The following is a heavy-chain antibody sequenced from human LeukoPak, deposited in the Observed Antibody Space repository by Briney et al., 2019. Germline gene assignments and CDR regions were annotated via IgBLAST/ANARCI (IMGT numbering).Heavy chain of an antibody. CDR3: ARDKYQLLPYYYYYYGMDV. D-gene: IGHD2-2*01. CDR2: INAGNGNT. J-gene: IGHJ6*02. V-gene: IGHV1-3*01. CDR1: GYTFTNYP. Sequence: GASVKVSCKASGYTFTNYPMNWVRQAPGQRLEWMGWINAGNGNTKYSQKFQGRVTITRDTSASTAYMELSSLRSEDTAVYYCARDKYQLLPYYYYYYGMDVWGQGTTVTVSS.